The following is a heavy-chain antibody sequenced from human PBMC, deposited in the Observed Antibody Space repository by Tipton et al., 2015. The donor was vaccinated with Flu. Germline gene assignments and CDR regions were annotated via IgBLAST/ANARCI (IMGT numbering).Heavy chain of an antibody. CDR3: ARDGPWRGEDFWSGPRDYYYYYMDV. D-gene: IGHD3-3*01. V-gene: IGHV1-69*01. CDR1: GGTFSSYA. CDR2: IIPIFGTA. J-gene: IGHJ6*03. Sequence: QLVQSGAEVKKPGSSVKVSCKASGGTFSSYAISWVRQAPGQGLEWMGGIIPIFGTANYAQKFQGRVTITAGESTSTAYMELSSLRSEDTAVYYCARDGPWRGEDFWSGPRDYYYYYMDVWGKGTTVTVSS.